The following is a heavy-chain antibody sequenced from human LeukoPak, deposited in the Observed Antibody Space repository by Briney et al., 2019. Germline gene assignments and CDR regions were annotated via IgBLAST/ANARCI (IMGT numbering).Heavy chain of an antibody. D-gene: IGHD3-22*01. Sequence: PSETLSLTCSLSGGSISNSSYYWGWIRQPPGKGLEWIGSIYYSGRTYYNPSLKSRVTISVDTSKNQLSLKLSSVTAADTAVYYCARKPTYYFDSSGYFDYWGQGTLVTVSS. V-gene: IGHV4-39*01. CDR1: GGSISNSSYY. CDR2: IYYSGRT. CDR3: ARKPTYYFDSSGYFDY. J-gene: IGHJ4*02.